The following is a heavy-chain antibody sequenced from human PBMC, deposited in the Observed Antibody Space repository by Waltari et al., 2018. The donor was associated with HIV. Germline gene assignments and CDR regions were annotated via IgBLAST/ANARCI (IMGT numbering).Heavy chain of an antibody. CDR3: ATLVNTEGYDF. Sequence: QVQFVQSGAELKKPGASVKVSCKASGNSFSIYSIHWVRPAPGQRLKWMGAINAGRGNTQYSQKFKARVTMTRDTSASTAYMELNSLRSEDTAVYYCATLVNTEGYDFWGQGTLVTVSS. D-gene: IGHD4-17*01. CDR2: INAGRGNT. J-gene: IGHJ4*02. CDR1: GNSFSIYS. V-gene: IGHV1-3*01.